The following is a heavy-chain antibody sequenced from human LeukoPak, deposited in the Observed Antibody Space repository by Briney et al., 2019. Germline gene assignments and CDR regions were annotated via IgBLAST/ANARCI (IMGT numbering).Heavy chain of an antibody. CDR2: INHSGST. J-gene: IGHJ4*02. CDR1: GGSFSGYY. V-gene: IGHV4-34*01. Sequence: SETLSLTCAVYGGSFSGYYWSWIRQPPGKGLEWIGEINHSGSTNYNPSLKSRVTISVDTSKNQFSLKLSSVTAADTAVYYCTRGTRFDYWGQGTLVTVSS. D-gene: IGHD2-2*01. CDR3: TRGTRFDY.